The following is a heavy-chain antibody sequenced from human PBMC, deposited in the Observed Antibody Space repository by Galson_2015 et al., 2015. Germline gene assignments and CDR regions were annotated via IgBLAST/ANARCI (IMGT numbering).Heavy chain of an antibody. CDR1: GFTFSSYS. D-gene: IGHD2-15*01. V-gene: IGHV3-48*02. CDR2: ISSSSSTI. CDR3: ARVYRYCSGGSCYSLYYYGMDV. Sequence: SLRLSCAASGFTFSSYSMNWVRQAPGKGLEWVSYISSSSSTIYYADSVKGRFTISRDNAKNSLYLQMNSLRDEDTAVYYCARVYRYCSGGSCYSLYYYGMDVWGQGTTVTVSS. J-gene: IGHJ6*02.